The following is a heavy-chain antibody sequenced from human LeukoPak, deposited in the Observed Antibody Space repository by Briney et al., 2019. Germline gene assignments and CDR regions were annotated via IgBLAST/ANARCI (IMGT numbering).Heavy chain of an antibody. D-gene: IGHD3-22*01. CDR3: AREATGYYDSSGYLFDY. V-gene: IGHV3-33*01. Sequence: PGGSLRLSCAASGFTLSSYGMHWVRQAPGKGLEWVAVIWYDGSNKYYADSVKGRFTISRDNSKNTLYLQMNSLRAEDTAVYYCAREATGYYDSSGYLFDYWGQGTLVTVSS. CDR2: IWYDGSNK. J-gene: IGHJ4*02. CDR1: GFTLSSYG.